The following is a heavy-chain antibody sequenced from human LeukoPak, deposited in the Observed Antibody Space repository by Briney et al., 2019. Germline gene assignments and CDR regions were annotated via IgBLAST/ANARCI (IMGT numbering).Heavy chain of an antibody. V-gene: IGHV3-23*01. CDR2: ISGSGGTT. CDR3: AKDRSSGWPGRAGVLDY. D-gene: IGHD6-19*01. J-gene: IGHJ4*02. CDR1: GFTSSSYA. Sequence: PGGSLRLSCAASGFTSSSYAMSWVRQAPGKGLEWVSAISGSGGTTYYADSVKGRFTISRDNSKNTLYLQMNSLRAEDTAVYYCAKDRSSGWPGRAGVLDYWGQGTLVTVSS.